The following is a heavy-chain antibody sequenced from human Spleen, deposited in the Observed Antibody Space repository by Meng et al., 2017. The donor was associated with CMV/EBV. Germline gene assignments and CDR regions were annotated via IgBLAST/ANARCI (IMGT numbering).Heavy chain of an antibody. D-gene: IGHD3-3*01. V-gene: IGHV4-4*02. J-gene: IGHJ4*02. CDR3: TRSTIFGVVPRSFDY. CDR2: IYHSGRT. Sequence: SGGSINSDNWYSWVRQSPGKGLEWIGEIYHSGRTNYNPSLKNRVTISVDKSENQFSLKLTSVTAADTARYYCTRSTIFGVVPRSFDYWGRGTLVTVSS. CDR1: GGSINSDNW.